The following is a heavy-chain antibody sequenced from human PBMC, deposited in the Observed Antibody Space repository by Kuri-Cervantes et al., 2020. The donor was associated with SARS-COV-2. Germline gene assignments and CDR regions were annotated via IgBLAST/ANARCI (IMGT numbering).Heavy chain of an antibody. V-gene: IGHV3-30-3*01. J-gene: IGHJ6*02. Sequence: GESLKISCAASGFTFSSYAMHWVRQAPGKGLEWVAVISYDGSNKYYADSVNGRFTISRDNAKNSLYLQMNSLRAEDTAVYYCARGEGPMTTDGLDVWGQGTTVTVSS. CDR2: ISYDGSNK. CDR3: ARGEGPMTTDGLDV. CDR1: GFTFSSYA. D-gene: IGHD3-22*01.